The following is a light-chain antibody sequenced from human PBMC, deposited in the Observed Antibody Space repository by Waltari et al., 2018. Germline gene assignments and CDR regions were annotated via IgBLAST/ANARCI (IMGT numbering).Light chain of an antibody. V-gene: IGLV2-8*01. CDR2: EVN. Sequence: QSALTQPPSASGSPGQSVTISCTGTSSDIGGYNYVSWYQQHPGKAPKLMISEVNRRPSGVPDRFCGSNSGNPASLTVSGLQSEDEADYYCSSYAGSNNLVFGGGTKLTVL. CDR1: SSDIGGYNY. J-gene: IGLJ2*01. CDR3: SSYAGSNNLV.